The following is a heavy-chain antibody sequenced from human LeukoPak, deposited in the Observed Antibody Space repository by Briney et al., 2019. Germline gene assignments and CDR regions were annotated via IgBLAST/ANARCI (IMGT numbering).Heavy chain of an antibody. J-gene: IGHJ4*02. CDR3: AKSEVTTAYFDY. Sequence: GRSLRLSCAASGFTFSSYAMHWVRQAPGKGLKWVAVISYDGSNKYYADSVKGRFTISRDNSKNTLYLQMNSLRAEDTAVYYCAKSEVTTAYFDYWGQGTLVTVSS. CDR2: ISYDGSNK. V-gene: IGHV3-30-3*02. CDR1: GFTFSSYA. D-gene: IGHD4-17*01.